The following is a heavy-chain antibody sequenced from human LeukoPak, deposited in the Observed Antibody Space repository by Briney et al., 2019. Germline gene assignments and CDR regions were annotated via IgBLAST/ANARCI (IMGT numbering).Heavy chain of an antibody. J-gene: IGHJ4*02. D-gene: IGHD1-1*01. CDR3: AKGAWNDF. V-gene: IGHV3-23*01. Sequence: GGSLRLSCAASGFTFSTYDMSWVRQAPGKGLEWVSTIKSGGSTYYADSVKGRFTISRDNSKNTLYLRMDSLRAADTAVYYCAKGAWNDFWGQGTLVTVSS. CDR1: GFTFSTYD. CDR2: IKSGGST.